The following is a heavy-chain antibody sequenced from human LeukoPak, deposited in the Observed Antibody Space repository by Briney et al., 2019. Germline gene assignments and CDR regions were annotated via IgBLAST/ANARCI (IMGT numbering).Heavy chain of an antibody. Sequence: PGGSLRLSCAASGFTFNRNAISWVRQAPGEGLEWVSTIGGSGDKTFYADSVKGRFTISRDNSKNMLHLQMSRLTGEDTAIYYCVRRGDASSGWGDHDYWGQGALVNVSS. D-gene: IGHD6-19*01. J-gene: IGHJ4*02. V-gene: IGHV3-23*01. CDR2: IGGSGDKT. CDR3: VRRGDASSGWGDHDY. CDR1: GFTFNRNA.